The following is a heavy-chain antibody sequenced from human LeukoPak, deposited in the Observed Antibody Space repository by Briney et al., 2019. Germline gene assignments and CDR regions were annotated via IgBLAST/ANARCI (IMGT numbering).Heavy chain of an antibody. D-gene: IGHD3-22*01. J-gene: IGHJ4*02. Sequence: ASLRVSCKASGYTFTGYYMHWVRQGPGQGLERMGCINPSSGGTNYAQKCHGRVSMTRDTSISTAYMELSRLRSDDTDVYYCARASDYYDSSDYSDWGQGTLVTVAS. V-gene: IGHV1-2*02. CDR1: GYTFTGYY. CDR2: INPSSGGT. CDR3: ARASDYYDSSDYSD.